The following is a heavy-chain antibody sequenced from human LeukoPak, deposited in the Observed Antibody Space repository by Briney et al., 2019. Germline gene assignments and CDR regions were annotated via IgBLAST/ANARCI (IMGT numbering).Heavy chain of an antibody. V-gene: IGHV3-53*01. CDR1: GFTVSSNY. CDR3: ARDHYCTSNSCYVSDY. Sequence: GGSLRLSCAASGFTVSSNYMSWVRQAPGKGLEWVSVIYSGGSTYYADSVKGRFTISRDNSKNTLYLQMNSLRAEDTAVYYCARDHYCTSNSCYVSDYWGQGTLVTVSS. D-gene: IGHD2-2*01. CDR2: IYSGGST. J-gene: IGHJ4*02.